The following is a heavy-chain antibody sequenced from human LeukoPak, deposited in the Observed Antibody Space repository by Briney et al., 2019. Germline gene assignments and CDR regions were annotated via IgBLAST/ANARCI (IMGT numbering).Heavy chain of an antibody. Sequence: GGSLRLSCTASGFSFSDNFMGWLRQAPGKGLEWVSYINSGGDTIHYSGAVKGRFSISRDNSKRLLYLHMSRLRIDGTALYCARGGSGWTFNQWGQGTLVSVSS. CDR1: GFSFSDNF. V-gene: IGHV3-11*01. J-gene: IGHJ4*02. D-gene: IGHD2/OR15-2a*01. CDR2: INSGGDTI. CDR3: RGGSGWTFNQ.